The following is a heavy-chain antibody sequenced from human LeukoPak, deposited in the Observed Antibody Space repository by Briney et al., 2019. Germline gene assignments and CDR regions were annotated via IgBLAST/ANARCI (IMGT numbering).Heavy chain of an antibody. J-gene: IGHJ5*02. CDR3: ARGGPPPYHMYSSGWYVRRGFDP. V-gene: IGHV4-4*02. CDR1: GGSISSSNW. CDR2: IYHSGST. Sequence: SGTLSLTCAVSGGSISSSNWWSWVRQPPGKGLEWIGEIYHSGSTNYNPSLKSRVTISVDKSKNQFSLKLSSVTAADTAVYYCARGGPPPYHMYSSGWYVRRGFDPWGQGTLVTVSS. D-gene: IGHD6-19*01.